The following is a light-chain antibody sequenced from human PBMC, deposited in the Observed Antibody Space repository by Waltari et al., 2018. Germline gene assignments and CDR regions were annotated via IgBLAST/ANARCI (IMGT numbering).Light chain of an antibody. V-gene: IGLV2-18*02. CDR1: SSDAGNDNL. J-gene: IGLJ2*01. CDR2: EVN. CDR3: SSYTSSTTFV. Sequence: QSALTQPPSVSGSPGQSVTISCPGTSSDAGNDNLVSCYQQPPGTAPKVVIYEVNNRPSGVPDRFSGSKSGNTAYLTISGLQAEDEADYYCSSYTSSTTFVFGGGTKLAVL.